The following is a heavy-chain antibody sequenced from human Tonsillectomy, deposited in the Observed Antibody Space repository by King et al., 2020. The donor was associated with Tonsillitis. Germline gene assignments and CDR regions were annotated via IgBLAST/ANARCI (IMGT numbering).Heavy chain of an antibody. D-gene: IGHD2-2*01. CDR3: AGDESGGVVPAAQNY. CDR1: GFTFSSYG. Sequence: VQLVESGGGGVQPGRSLRLSCAASGFTFSSYGMHWVRQAPGKGLEWVAVIWYDGSNKYYADSVKGRFSISRKNSKNTLYLQMNSLRAEDTAVYYCAGDESGGVVPAAQNYWGQGTLVTVSS. J-gene: IGHJ4*02. CDR2: IWYDGSNK. V-gene: IGHV3-33*08.